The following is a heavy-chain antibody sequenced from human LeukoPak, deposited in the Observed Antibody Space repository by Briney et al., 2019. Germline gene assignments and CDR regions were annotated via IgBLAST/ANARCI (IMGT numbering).Heavy chain of an antibody. V-gene: IGHV1-8*03. Sequence: ASVKVSCKTSGYTFTSFDINWVRQATGQGLEWLGWMNPYTHKTGYAQKFQGRVTFTGDTSIRTAYMEVSNLTSEDTAVYYCARAPSPYYYDSSAYYSDYWGQGTLVPVSS. J-gene: IGHJ4*02. D-gene: IGHD3-22*01. CDR3: ARAPSPYYYDSSAYYSDY. CDR2: MNPYTHKT. CDR1: GYTFTSFD.